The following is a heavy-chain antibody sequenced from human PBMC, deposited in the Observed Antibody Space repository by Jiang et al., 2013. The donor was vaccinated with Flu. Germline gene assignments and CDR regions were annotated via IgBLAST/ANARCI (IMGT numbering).Heavy chain of an antibody. CDR1: GGTFSSYA. CDR3: AREWLGVYYFDY. D-gene: IGHD3-16*01. CDR2: IIPILGIA. Sequence: SGAEVKKPGSSVKVSCKASGGTFSSYAISWVRQAPGQGLEWMGRIIPILGIANYAQKFQGRVTITADKSTSTAYMELSSLRSEDTAVYYCAREWLGVYYFDYWAREPWSPSPQ. V-gene: IGHV1-69*04. J-gene: IGHJ4*02.